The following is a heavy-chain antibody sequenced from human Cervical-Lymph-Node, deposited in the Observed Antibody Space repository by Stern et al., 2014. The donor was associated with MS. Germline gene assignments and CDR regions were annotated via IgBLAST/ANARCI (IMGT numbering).Heavy chain of an antibody. CDR3: VKDRTGSSWGVDY. J-gene: IGHJ4*02. V-gene: IGHV3-9*01. Sequence: QLVESGGGLVQPGRSLRLSCAGSGFTFDDYGMHWVRQAPGKGLEWVAGIRGKSDKIYYAESVKDRYTITRDNDKDSLYLQMDSLRVEDAALYYCVKDRTGSSWGVDYWGQGSLVTVSS. CDR2: IRGKSDKI. CDR1: GFTFDDYG. D-gene: IGHD6-13*01.